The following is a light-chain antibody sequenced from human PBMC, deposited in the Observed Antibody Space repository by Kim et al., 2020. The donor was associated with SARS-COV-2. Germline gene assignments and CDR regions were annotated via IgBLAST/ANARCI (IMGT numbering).Light chain of an antibody. J-gene: IGKJ1*01. CDR3: QHYSSYPPT. V-gene: IGKV1-16*01. Sequence: DIQMTQSPSSVSSSVGDRDTITCRASQDIDNHLAWFQQKPGRAPKSLIYAASTLQSGVPSRFSGSGSATDFTLTISSLQPEDFATYFCQHYSSYPPTFGQGTKVDIK. CDR2: AAS. CDR1: QDIDNH.